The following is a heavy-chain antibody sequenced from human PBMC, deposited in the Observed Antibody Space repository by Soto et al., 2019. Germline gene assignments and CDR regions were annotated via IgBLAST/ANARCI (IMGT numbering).Heavy chain of an antibody. CDR1: NFSISSGYY. CDR3: ARVMGEFSRPGSLDFDF. V-gene: IGHV4-38-2*02. J-gene: IGHJ4*02. D-gene: IGHD3-16*01. CDR2: IYHTGHT. Sequence: SETLSLTCIVSNFSISSGYYWGGIRQSPGKGLESIATIYHTGHTYYNPSLKSRVTISVDTSENHFSLKLSSVTAADTAFYYCARVMGEFSRPGSLDFDFWGQGTLVTVSS.